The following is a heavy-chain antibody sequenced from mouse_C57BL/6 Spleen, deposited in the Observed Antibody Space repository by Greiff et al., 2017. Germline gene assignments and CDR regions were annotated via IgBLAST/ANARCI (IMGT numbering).Heavy chain of an antibody. J-gene: IGHJ2*01. Sequence: VQLQQPGTELVKPGASVKLSCTASGYTFTSYWMHWVKQRPGQGLEWIGNINPSNGGTNSNEKFKSKATLTVDKSSSTAYMKLSNLTSEDSAVYCCARAITTVVATSRYYVDYWGQGTTLTVSS. D-gene: IGHD1-1*01. CDR1: GYTFTSYW. CDR3: ARAITTVVATSRYYVDY. CDR2: INPSNGGT. V-gene: IGHV1-53*01.